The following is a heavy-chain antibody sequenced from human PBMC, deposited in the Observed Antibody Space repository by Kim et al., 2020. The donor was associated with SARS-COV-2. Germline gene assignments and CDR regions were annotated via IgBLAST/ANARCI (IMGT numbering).Heavy chain of an antibody. V-gene: IGHV1-24*01. CDR1: GYTLTELP. Sequence: ASVKVSCKVSGYTLTELPMHWVRQAPGKGLEWMGGFDPEDGETIYAQKFQGRVTMTEDTSTDTAYMELSSLRSEDTAVYYCATGQTIVVVPAAIRSYYYYYGMDVWGQGTTVTVSS. D-gene: IGHD2-2*01. CDR3: ATGQTIVVVPAAIRSYYYYYGMDV. J-gene: IGHJ6*02. CDR2: FDPEDGET.